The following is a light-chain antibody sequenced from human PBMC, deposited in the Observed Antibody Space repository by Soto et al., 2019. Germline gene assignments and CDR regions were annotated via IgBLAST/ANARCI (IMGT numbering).Light chain of an antibody. V-gene: IGKV3-11*01. Sequence: EIVLTQSPATLSLSPGERATLSCRASQSVSSDVAWYQQKPGQAPRLLIYDASNRATGIPARFSGSGSGTDFTLPISSLDPEDFALYYCQQRSNWPGITFGPGTKVYIK. J-gene: IGKJ3*01. CDR1: QSVSSD. CDR3: QQRSNWPGIT. CDR2: DAS.